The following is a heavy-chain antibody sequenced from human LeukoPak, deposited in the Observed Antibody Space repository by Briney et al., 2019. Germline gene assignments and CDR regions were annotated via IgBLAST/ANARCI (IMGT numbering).Heavy chain of an antibody. Sequence: ASVKVSCKASGYTFTSYDINWVRQATGQGLEWMGWMNPNSGNTGYAQKFQGRVTMTRNTSISTAYMELSSLRSEDAAVYYCTRSPYPYSGDWYFPFWGQGTLVTVSS. CDR2: MNPNSGNT. CDR3: TRSPYPYSGDWYFPF. J-gene: IGHJ4*02. V-gene: IGHV1-8*01. CDR1: GYTFTSYD. D-gene: IGHD6-19*01.